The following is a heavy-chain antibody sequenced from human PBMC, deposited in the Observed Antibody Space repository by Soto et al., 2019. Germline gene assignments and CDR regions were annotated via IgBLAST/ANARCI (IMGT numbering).Heavy chain of an antibody. J-gene: IGHJ4*02. CDR3: ERQNDIVVVPAPDY. CDR2: INSDGSST. D-gene: IGHD2-2*01. V-gene: IGHV3-74*01. CDR1: GFTFSSYW. Sequence: GGSLRLSCAASGFTFSSYWMHWVRQAPGKGLVWVSRINSDGSSTSYADSVKGRFTISRDNAKNTLYLQMNSLRAEDTAVYYCERQNDIVVVPAPDYWGQGTLVTVSS.